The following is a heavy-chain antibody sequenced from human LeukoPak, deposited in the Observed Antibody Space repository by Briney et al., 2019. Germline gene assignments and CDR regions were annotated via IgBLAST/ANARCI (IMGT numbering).Heavy chain of an antibody. CDR3: ARDGRLGQLLGVFDY. CDR2: ISAYNGIT. Sequence: ASVKVSCKASGYTFTSYGISWVRQAPGQGLEWMGWISAYNGITNYAQKLQGRVTMTTDTSTSTAYMELRSLRSDDTAVYYCARDGRLGQLLGVFDYWGQGSLVTVSS. V-gene: IGHV1-18*01. CDR1: GYTFTSYG. D-gene: IGHD2-2*01. J-gene: IGHJ4*02.